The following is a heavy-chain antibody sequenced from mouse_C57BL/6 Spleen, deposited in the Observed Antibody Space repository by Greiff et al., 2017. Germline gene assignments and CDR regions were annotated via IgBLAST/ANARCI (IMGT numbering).Heavy chain of an antibody. J-gene: IGHJ4*01. Sequence: VHVKQSGAELVKPGASVKLSCKASGYTFTEYTIHWVKQRSGQGLEWIGWFYPGSGSIKYNEKFKDKATLTEDKTSSTVYMELSRLTSEDAAVYFCARHEEPYGSSYGYYYAMDYWGQGTSVTVSS. CDR1: GYTFTEYT. D-gene: IGHD1-1*01. V-gene: IGHV1-62-2*01. CDR3: ARHEEPYGSSYGYYYAMDY. CDR2: FYPGSGSI.